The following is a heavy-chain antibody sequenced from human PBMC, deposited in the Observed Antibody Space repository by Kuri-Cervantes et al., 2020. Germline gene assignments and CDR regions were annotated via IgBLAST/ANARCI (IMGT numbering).Heavy chain of an antibody. CDR1: GFTFSDYY. CDR3: ARYLGYSGYGYFDY. Sequence: GESLKISCAASGFTFSDYYMSWIRQAPGKGLEWVSYISSSGSTIYYADSVKGRFTISRDNAKNSLYLQMNSLRAEDTAVYYCARYLGYSGYGYFDYWGQGTLVTVSS. CDR2: ISSSGSTI. J-gene: IGHJ4*02. V-gene: IGHV3-11*04. D-gene: IGHD5-12*01.